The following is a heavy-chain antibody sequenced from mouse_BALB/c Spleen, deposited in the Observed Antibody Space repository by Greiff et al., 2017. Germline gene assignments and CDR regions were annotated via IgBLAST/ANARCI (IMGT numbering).Heavy chain of an antibody. CDR2: ISDGGSYT. CDR1: GFTFSDYY. D-gene: IGHD2-1*01. J-gene: IGHJ3*01. Sequence: VQLKESGGGLVKPGGSLKLSCAASGFTFSDYYMYWVRQTPEKRLEWVATISDGGSYTYYPDSVKGRFTISRDNAKNNLYLQMSSLKSEDTAMYYCARGDYGNYEDFAYWGQGTLVTVSA. V-gene: IGHV5-4*02. CDR3: ARGDYGNYEDFAY.